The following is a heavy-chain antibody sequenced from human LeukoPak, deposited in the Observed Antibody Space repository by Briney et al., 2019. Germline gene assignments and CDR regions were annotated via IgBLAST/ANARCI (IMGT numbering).Heavy chain of an antibody. D-gene: IGHD3-22*01. Sequence: PSETLSLTCTVFGGSISSYYWSWIRQPAGKGLEWIGRIYTSGSTNYNPSLKSRVTMSVDTSKNQFSLKLSSVTAADTAVYYCAREWRGAMIVVRAAFDIWGQGTMVTVSS. CDR1: GGSISSYY. V-gene: IGHV4-4*07. J-gene: IGHJ3*02. CDR2: IYTSGST. CDR3: AREWRGAMIVVRAAFDI.